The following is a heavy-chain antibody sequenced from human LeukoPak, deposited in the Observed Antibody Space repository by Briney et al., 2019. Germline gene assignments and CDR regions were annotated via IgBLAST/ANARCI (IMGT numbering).Heavy chain of an antibody. CDR1: GYTFTSYG. CDR2: MNPNSGNT. CDR3: ARSVVTPEYYYYGMDV. Sequence: GASVKVSCKASGYTFTSYGINWVRQATGQGLEWMGWMNPNSGNTGYAQKFQGRVTMTRNTSISTAYMELSSLRSEDTAVYYCARSVVTPEYYYYGMDVWGQGTTVTVSS. V-gene: IGHV1-8*01. J-gene: IGHJ6*02. D-gene: IGHD4-23*01.